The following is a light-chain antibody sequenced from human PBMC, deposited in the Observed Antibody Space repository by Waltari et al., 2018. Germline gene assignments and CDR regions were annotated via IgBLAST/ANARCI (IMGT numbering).Light chain of an antibody. CDR2: KAS. Sequence: DIQMSQSPSTLSASIGDRVTITCRASQNIKTWVAWYQQKPGKARKFLVYKASTLDSGVPSRCSGSGSGTECTLTISSLQPDDFATYYCQQYDTYPLTFGGGTKVEIK. V-gene: IGKV1-5*03. CDR3: QQYDTYPLT. J-gene: IGKJ4*01. CDR1: QNIKTW.